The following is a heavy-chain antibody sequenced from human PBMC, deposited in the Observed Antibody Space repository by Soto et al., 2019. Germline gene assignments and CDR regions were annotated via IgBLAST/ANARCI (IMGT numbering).Heavy chain of an antibody. V-gene: IGHV3-48*02. CDR1: GFTFSSYS. CDR3: ASVCISTSRYDGMDV. CDR2: ISSSSSTI. J-gene: IGHJ6*02. D-gene: IGHD2-2*01. Sequence: EVQLVESGGGLVQPGGSLRLSCAASGFTFSSYSMNWVRQAPGKGLEWVSYISSSSSTIYYADSVKGRFTISRDNAKNSLYLQMNSLRDEDTAVYYCASVCISTSRYDGMDVWGQGTTVTVSS.